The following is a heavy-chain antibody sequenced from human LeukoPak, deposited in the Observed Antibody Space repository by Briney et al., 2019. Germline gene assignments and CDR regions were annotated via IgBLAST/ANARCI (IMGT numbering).Heavy chain of an antibody. V-gene: IGHV1-46*01. CDR2: INPSSGGT. Sequence: GASVKVSCKASGYTFINFFIHWVRQAPGQGLEWMGIINPSSGGTTYPQKFQGRVTMTRDTSTSTVYMELSSLRSEDTALYYCARDCVVYPRIAGTGGSWCNPLDSWGQGTLVAVSS. J-gene: IGHJ4*02. CDR1: GYTFINFF. CDR3: ARDCVVYPRIAGTGGSWCNPLDS. D-gene: IGHD6-13*01.